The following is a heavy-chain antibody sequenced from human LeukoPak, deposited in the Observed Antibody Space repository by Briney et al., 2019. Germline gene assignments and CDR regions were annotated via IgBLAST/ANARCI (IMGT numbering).Heavy chain of an antibody. CDR3: ARGHLYSSSWYRYTLDY. D-gene: IGHD6-13*01. CDR1: GFTFSSYG. J-gene: IGHJ4*02. CDR2: IWYDGSNK. V-gene: IGHV3-33*01. Sequence: PGRSLRLSCAASGFTFSSYGMHWVRQAPGKGLEWVAVIWYDGSNKYYADSVKGRFTISRDNSKNTLYLQMNSLRAEDTAVYYCARGHLYSSSWYRYTLDYWGQGTLVTVSS.